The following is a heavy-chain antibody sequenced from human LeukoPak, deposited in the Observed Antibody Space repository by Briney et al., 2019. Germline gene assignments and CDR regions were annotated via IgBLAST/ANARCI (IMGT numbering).Heavy chain of an antibody. V-gene: IGHV1-18*01. D-gene: IGHD3-22*01. Sequence: ASVKVSCKACGYTFTNYGISLVRQAPGQGLEWMGWISAYNGNTNYAQKLQGRVTMTTETSTSTAYMELRSLRSDDTAVYYCAKYYCDSSGYSEYFQHWGQGTLVTVSA. J-gene: IGHJ1*01. CDR3: AKYYCDSSGYSEYFQH. CDR2: ISAYNGNT. CDR1: GYTFTNYG.